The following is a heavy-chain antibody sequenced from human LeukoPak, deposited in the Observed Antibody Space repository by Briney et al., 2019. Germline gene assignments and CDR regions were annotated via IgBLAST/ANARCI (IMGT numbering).Heavy chain of an antibody. D-gene: IGHD4-23*01. V-gene: IGHV3-30*12. CDR2: ISSDGATQ. CDR1: GFTFDNYG. CDR3: AKDGRSVVTAWSDY. Sequence: GRSLRLSCAASGFTFDNYGMHWVRQAPGKGLEWVADISSDGATQYYADSVKGRFTISRDNSKNTLHLQMNSLRAEDTAVYYCAKDGRSVVTAWSDYWGQGTLVTVSS. J-gene: IGHJ4*02.